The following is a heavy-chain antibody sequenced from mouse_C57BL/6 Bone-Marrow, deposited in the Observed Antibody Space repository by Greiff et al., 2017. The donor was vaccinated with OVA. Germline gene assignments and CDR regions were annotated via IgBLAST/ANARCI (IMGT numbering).Heavy chain of an antibody. D-gene: IGHD1-1*01. CDR1: GYTFTDHT. V-gene: IGHV1-78*01. CDR2: IYPRDGST. CDR3: ARGGTVVDWYFDV. J-gene: IGHJ1*03. Sequence: VQLQQSDAELVKPGASVKISCKVSGYTFTDHTIHWMKQRPEQGLEWIGYIYPRDGSTKYNEKFKGKVTLTADKYSSTAYMQLNSLTSEDSAVYFCARGGTVVDWYFDVWGTGTTVTVSS.